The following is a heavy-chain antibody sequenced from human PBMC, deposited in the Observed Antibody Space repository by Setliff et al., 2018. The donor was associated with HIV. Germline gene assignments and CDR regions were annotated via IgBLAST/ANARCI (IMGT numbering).Heavy chain of an antibody. CDR2: ISYTGIT. CDR3: ARLRQWLAFFDS. Sequence: PSETLSLTCTVSGGSISRGSYSWGWIRQPPGKGLELIGSISYTGITNYNPSLKSRVTISVDTSQNQFSLKLTSVTAADTAVYYCARLRQWLAFFDSWGQGTLVTVSS. J-gene: IGHJ4*02. V-gene: IGHV4-39*01. D-gene: IGHD6-19*01. CDR1: GGSISRGSYS.